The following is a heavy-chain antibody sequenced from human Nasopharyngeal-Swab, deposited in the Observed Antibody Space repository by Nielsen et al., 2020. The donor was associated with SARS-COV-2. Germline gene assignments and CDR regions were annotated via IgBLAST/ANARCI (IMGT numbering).Heavy chain of an antibody. V-gene: IGHV3-9*01. Sequence: GGSLRLSCAVSGFTFDDYAMHWVRQAPGKGLEWVSSISRNAASIGYAASVKGRFTISRDNAKSSLYLQMSTLRAEDTALYYCAKDSRSSYYDAYYYSMDVWGKGTTVTVSS. J-gene: IGHJ6*03. CDR3: AKDSRSSYYDAYYYSMDV. CDR2: ISRNAASI. D-gene: IGHD4-11*01. CDR1: GFTFDDYA.